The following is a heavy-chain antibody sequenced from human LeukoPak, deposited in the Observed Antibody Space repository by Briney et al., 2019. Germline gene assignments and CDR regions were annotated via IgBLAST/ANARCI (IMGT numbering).Heavy chain of an antibody. CDR3: ARDPYGDYYFDF. V-gene: IGHV3-30-3*01. J-gene: IGHJ4*02. CDR2: ISYDGSNK. D-gene: IGHD4-17*01. CDR1: GFTFSSYA. Sequence: PGGSLRLSCAASGFTFSSYAMHWVRQAPGKGLEWVAVISYDGSNKYYADPVKGRFTISRDNSKNTLYLQMNSLRAGDTAVYYCARDPYGDYYFDFWGQGTLVTVSS.